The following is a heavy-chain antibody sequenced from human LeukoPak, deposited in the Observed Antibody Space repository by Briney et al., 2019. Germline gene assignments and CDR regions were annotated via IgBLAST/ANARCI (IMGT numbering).Heavy chain of an antibody. CDR2: ISYDGSNK. D-gene: IGHD6-13*01. J-gene: IGHJ6*03. Sequence: GGSLRLSCAASGFTFSSYAMHWVRQAPGKGLEWVAVISYDGSNKYYADSVKGRFTISRDNSKNTLYLQMNSLRAEDTAVYYCAKRMIAAAGYYYYYMDVWGKGTTVTISS. CDR1: GFTFSSYA. CDR3: AKRMIAAAGYYYYYMDV. V-gene: IGHV3-30*04.